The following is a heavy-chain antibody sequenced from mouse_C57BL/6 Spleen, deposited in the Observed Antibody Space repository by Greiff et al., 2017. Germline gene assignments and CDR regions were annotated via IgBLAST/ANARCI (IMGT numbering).Heavy chain of an antibody. CDR3: ASLNSYYAMDY. CDR1: GFSLTSYG. CDR2: IWGVGST. Sequence: VKLMESGPGLVAPSQSLSITCTVSGFSLTSYGVDWVRQSPGKGLEWLGVIWGVGSTNYNSALKSRLSISKDNTKSQVFLKMNSLQTDDTAMYYCASLNSYYAMDYWGQGTSVTVSS. V-gene: IGHV2-6*01. J-gene: IGHJ4*01.